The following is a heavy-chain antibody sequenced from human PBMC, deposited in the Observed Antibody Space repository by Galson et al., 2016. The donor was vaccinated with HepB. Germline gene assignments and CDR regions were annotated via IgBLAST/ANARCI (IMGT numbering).Heavy chain of an antibody. CDR2: ISGSGGDT. J-gene: IGHJ1*01. D-gene: IGHD2-15*01. CDR1: GFSFSSYA. Sequence: SLRLSCAASGFSFSSYALSWVPHAPGKGLEWVATISGSGGDTFYADSVKGRFTFSRDNSKNTLWLRMNSLGAEDTALYYCVKASLAERGRDFQHWGQGTRVTVSS. CDR3: VKASLAERGRDFQH. V-gene: IGHV3-23*01.